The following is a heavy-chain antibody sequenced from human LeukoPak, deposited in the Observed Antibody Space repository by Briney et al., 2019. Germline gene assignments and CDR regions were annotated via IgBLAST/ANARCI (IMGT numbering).Heavy chain of an antibody. CDR2: INHSGST. V-gene: IGHV4-34*01. D-gene: IGHD3-10*01. CDR1: GGSFSGYY. CDR3: ARGTPYYYGSGSRRFDY. J-gene: IGHJ4*02. Sequence: SETLSLTCAVYGGSFSGYYWSWIRQPPGKGLEWIGEINHSGSTNYNPSLKSRVTISVDTSRNQFSLKLSSVTAADTAVYYCARGTPYYYGSGSRRFDYWGQGTLVTVSS.